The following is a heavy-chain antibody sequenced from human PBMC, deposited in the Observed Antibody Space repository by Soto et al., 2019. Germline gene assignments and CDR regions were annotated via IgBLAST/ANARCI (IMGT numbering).Heavy chain of an antibody. CDR2: IYYSGST. CDR1: GGSISSGDYY. D-gene: IGHD5-18*01. Sequence: SETLSLTCTVSGGSISSGDYYWSWIRQPPGKGLDWIGYIYYSGSTYYNPSLKSRVTISVDTSKNQFSLKLSSVTAADTAVYYCARDSDEYSYGFGELYGMDVWGQGTTVTVSS. CDR3: ARDSDEYSYGFGELYGMDV. V-gene: IGHV4-30-4*01. J-gene: IGHJ6*02.